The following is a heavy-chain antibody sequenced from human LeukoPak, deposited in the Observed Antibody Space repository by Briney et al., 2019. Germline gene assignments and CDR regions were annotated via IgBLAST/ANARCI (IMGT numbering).Heavy chain of an antibody. Sequence: GGSLRLSCAASGFTFSNYWMHWVRQAPGKGPVWVSQIKGDGSTTTYADSVKGRFTISRDNAKNTLYLQMNSLGAEDMAVYYCARGHRDPYYRAFDIWGQGTLVTVSS. J-gene: IGHJ3*02. CDR2: IKGDGSTT. V-gene: IGHV3-74*01. D-gene: IGHD1-26*01. CDR1: GFTFSNYW. CDR3: ARGHRDPYYRAFDI.